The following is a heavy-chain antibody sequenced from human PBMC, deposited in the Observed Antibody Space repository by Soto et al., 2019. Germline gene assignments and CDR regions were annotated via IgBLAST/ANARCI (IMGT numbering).Heavy chain of an antibody. V-gene: IGHV3-23*01. J-gene: IGHJ4*02. Sequence: GSLRLSCAASGFTFSDYAMNWVRQSPGKGLEWVSAISGSGGSTYYADSVKGRFTISRDNSKNTLYLQMNSLRAEDTAVYYCATTGYYYDSSGYSSYWGQGTLVTVSS. CDR3: ATTGYYYDSSGYSSY. CDR1: GFTFSDYA. CDR2: ISGSGGST. D-gene: IGHD3-22*01.